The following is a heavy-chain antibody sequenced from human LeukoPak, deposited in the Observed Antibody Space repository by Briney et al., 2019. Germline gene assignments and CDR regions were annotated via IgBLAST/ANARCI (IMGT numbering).Heavy chain of an antibody. V-gene: IGHV4-59*01. CDR1: GGSLSSYY. CDR3: TRGSIAYYYMDV. CDR2: IYYSGST. J-gene: IGHJ6*03. D-gene: IGHD3-22*01. Sequence: PSETLSLTCTASGGSLSSYYWSWIRQPPGKGLEWIGNIYYSGSTNYNPSLKSRVTISVDTSKNQCSLKLSSVTAADTAVYYCTRGSIAYYYMDVWGKGTTVTISS.